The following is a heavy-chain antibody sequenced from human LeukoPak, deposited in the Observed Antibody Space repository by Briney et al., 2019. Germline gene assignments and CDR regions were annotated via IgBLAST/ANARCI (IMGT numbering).Heavy chain of an antibody. D-gene: IGHD3-3*01. CDR2: ISGSGGST. CDR1: GFTFSSYT. Sequence: GGSLRLSCAAFGFTFSSYTMNWVRQAPGKGLEWVSAISGSGGSTYYADSVKGRFTISRDNSKNTLYLQMNSLRAEDTAVYYCARVYTVLRFLEWLLYNYYGMDVWGQGTTVTVSS. V-gene: IGHV3-23*01. CDR3: ARVYTVLRFLEWLLYNYYGMDV. J-gene: IGHJ6*02.